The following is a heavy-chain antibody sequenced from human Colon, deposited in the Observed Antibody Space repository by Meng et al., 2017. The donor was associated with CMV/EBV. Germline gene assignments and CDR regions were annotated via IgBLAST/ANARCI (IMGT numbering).Heavy chain of an antibody. Sequence: GESLKISCAASGFTFSSYAMSWVRQAPGKGLEWVSTVTGTTTYYVDSVKGRFTITRDNSKNTLYRQMNSLRAEDTAVYYCAKRPSGSNPYYFDFWGQGSLVTVSS. V-gene: IGHV3-23*01. CDR3: AKRPSGSNPYYFDF. J-gene: IGHJ4*02. CDR2: VTGTTT. D-gene: IGHD4-11*01. CDR1: GFTFSSYA.